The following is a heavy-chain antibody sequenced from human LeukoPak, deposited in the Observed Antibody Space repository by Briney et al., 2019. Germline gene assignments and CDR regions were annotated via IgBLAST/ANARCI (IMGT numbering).Heavy chain of an antibody. J-gene: IGHJ3*02. CDR2: INHSGST. D-gene: IGHD1-26*01. Sequence: SETLSLTCAVYGGSFSGYYWSWIRQPPGKGLEWIGEINHSGSTNYNPSLKSRVTISVDTSKNQFSLKLSSVTAADTAVYYCARVGADVRGGAFDIWGQGTMVTVSS. V-gene: IGHV4-34*01. CDR3: ARVGADVRGGAFDI. CDR1: GGSFSGYY.